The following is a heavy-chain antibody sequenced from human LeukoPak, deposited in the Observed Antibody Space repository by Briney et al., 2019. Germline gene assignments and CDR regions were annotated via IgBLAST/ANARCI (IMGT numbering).Heavy chain of an antibody. CDR1: GSSISSYY. CDR2: IYYRGST. J-gene: IGHJ1*01. V-gene: IGHV4-59*08. CDR3: ARHTDSSGWTGYFQH. Sequence: TSETLSLTCTVSGSSISSYYWSWIRQPPGKGLEWIGFIYYRGSTDYNPSLKSRVTISLDTSKNQFSLKLSSVTAADTAVYFCARHTDSSGWTGYFQHWGQGTLVTVSP. D-gene: IGHD6-19*01.